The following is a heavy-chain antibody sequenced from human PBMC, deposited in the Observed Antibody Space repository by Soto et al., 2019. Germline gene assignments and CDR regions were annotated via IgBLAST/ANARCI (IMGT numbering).Heavy chain of an antibody. J-gene: IGHJ3*02. CDR3: ARDLSRSGYYTSSFDI. CDR2: ISYDGSNK. Sequence: QVQLVESGGGVVQPGRSLRLSCAASGFTFSSYAMHWVRQAPGKGLEWVASISYDGSNKYYADSVKGRFTISRDNYNNTLYLQMNSLRAEDTAVYYCARDLSRSGYYTSSFDIWGQGTMVNVSS. V-gene: IGHV3-30-3*01. CDR1: GFTFSSYA. D-gene: IGHD3-3*01.